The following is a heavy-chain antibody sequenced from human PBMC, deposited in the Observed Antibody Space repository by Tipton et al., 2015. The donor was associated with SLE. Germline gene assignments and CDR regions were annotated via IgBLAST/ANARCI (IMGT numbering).Heavy chain of an antibody. J-gene: IGHJ3*02. Sequence: SLRLSCAASGFTFSSYSMNWVRQPPGKGLEWVSYISSSSRTIYYADSLKGRFTISRDNAKNSLYLQMNSLRAEDTAVYYCARGEYSSGWSNAFDIWGQGTMVTVSS. V-gene: IGHV3-48*01. CDR3: ARGEYSSGWSNAFDI. CDR2: ISSSSRTI. D-gene: IGHD6-19*01. CDR1: GFTFSSYS.